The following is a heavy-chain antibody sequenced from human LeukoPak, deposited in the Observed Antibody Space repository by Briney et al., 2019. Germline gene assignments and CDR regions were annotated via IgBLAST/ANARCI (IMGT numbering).Heavy chain of an antibody. CDR2: IYSGGNT. V-gene: IGHV3-66*01. CDR3: ASGIEVGPIYFDY. D-gene: IGHD6-19*01. Sequence: PGGSLRLSCAASGFTVSSKYMSWVRQAPGKGLEWVPVIYSGGNTYYADSVKGRFTISRDNSKNTVNLQMNSLRAEDTAVYYCASGIEVGPIYFDYWGQGTLVTVSS. J-gene: IGHJ4*02. CDR1: GFTVSSKY.